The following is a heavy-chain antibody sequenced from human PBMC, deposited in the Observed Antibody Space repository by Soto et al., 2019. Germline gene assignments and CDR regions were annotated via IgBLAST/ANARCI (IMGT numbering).Heavy chain of an antibody. J-gene: IGHJ6*02. D-gene: IGHD2-21*02. Sequence: SETLSLTCTVSGGSLSGYDWSWIRQPPGKGLEWIGYMYNTGSTVYNPSFKSRVTISVDTSKNQFSLKLNSVTAADTAVYYCARDLWGYCGTDCYPLDVWGQGTTVTVSS. CDR2: MYNTGST. V-gene: IGHV4-59*01. CDR1: GGSLSGYD. CDR3: ARDLWGYCGTDCYPLDV.